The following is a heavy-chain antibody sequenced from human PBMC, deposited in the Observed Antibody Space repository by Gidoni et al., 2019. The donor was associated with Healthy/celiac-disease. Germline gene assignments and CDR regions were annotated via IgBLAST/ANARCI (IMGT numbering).Heavy chain of an antibody. V-gene: IGHV1-18*01. Sequence: QVQLVQSGAEVQKPVASVKVSCTAFGYTFTNYGSNWVRQAPGQGLEWTGWISAYNGNTNYAQKHQGRVTMTTDTSTGTAYMELRSLGADDTAVYCCASDGGYSVDWGQGTLVTVSS. CDR1: GYTFTNYG. J-gene: IGHJ4*02. CDR2: ISAYNGNT. D-gene: IGHD5-18*01. CDR3: ASDGGYSVD.